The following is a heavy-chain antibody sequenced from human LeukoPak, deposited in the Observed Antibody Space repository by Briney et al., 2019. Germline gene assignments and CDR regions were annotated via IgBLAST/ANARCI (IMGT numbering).Heavy chain of an antibody. V-gene: IGHV1-46*01. D-gene: IGHD3-10*01. CDR1: VYSFTISY. CDR3: AKAGGSGTFSLNWFDP. Sequence: ASVRVSCTASVYSFTISYIHWVRQAPGQGLEWMGVINPGSGTTAYAQKFQGRVTMTRDTSTSTVYMELSTLRSEDTAVHYCAKAGGSGTFSLNWFDPWGQGTLVTVSS. CDR2: INPGSGTT. J-gene: IGHJ5*02.